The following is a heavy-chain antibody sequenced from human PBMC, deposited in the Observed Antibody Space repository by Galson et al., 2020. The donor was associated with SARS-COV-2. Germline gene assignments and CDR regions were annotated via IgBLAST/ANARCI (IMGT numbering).Heavy chain of an antibody. CDR1: GFTFDDYG. D-gene: IGHD3-22*01. CDR3: AREGRPEDSSGYYYDY. J-gene: IGHJ4*02. CDR2: INWNGGST. Sequence: GGSLRLSCAASGFTFDDYGMSWVRQAPGKGLEWVSGINWNGGSTGYADSVKGRFTISRDNAKNSLYLQMNSLRAEDTALYHCAREGRPEDSSGYYYDYWGQGTLVTVSS. V-gene: IGHV3-20*01.